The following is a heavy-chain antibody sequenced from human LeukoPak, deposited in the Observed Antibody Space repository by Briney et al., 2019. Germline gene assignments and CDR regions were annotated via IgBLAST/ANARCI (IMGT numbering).Heavy chain of an antibody. D-gene: IGHD5-12*01. CDR1: GFTFSNYA. V-gene: IGHV3-30*01. CDR2: ISYDGSER. CDR3: ARGDSGYDWPFDY. J-gene: IGHJ4*02. Sequence: PGGSLRLSCAASGFTFSNYAMHWVRQAPGRGLEWVTVISYDGSERYYADSVKGRFTVSRDNSKNTLSLQMTSLRPGDTAVYYCARGDSGYDWPFDYWGQGILVTVSS.